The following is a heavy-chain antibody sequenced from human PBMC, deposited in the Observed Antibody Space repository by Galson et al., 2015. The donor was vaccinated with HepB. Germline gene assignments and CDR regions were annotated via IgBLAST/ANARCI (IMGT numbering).Heavy chain of an antibody. V-gene: IGHV3-30-3*01. Sequence: SLRLSCAASGFTFSSYAMHWVRQAPGKRLEWVAVISYDGSNKYYADSVKGRFTISRDNSKNTLYLQMSSLRAEDTAVYYCASPGAIVGATTGWDYWGQGTLVTVSS. D-gene: IGHD1-26*01. CDR1: GFTFSSYA. CDR2: ISYDGSNK. J-gene: IGHJ4*02. CDR3: ASPGAIVGATTGWDY.